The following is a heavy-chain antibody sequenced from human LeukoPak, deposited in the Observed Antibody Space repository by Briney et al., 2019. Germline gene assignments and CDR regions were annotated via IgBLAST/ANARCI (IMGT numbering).Heavy chain of an antibody. Sequence: GSSVKVSCKASGGTFSSYAISWVRQAPGQGLEWMGRIIPILGIANYAQKFQGRVTITADKSTSTAYMELSSLRSEDTAVYYCAKDGRRELRFLDYWGQGTLVTVSS. J-gene: IGHJ4*02. CDR1: GGTFSSYA. CDR3: AKDGRRELRFLDY. D-gene: IGHD1-26*01. CDR2: IIPILGIA. V-gene: IGHV1-69*04.